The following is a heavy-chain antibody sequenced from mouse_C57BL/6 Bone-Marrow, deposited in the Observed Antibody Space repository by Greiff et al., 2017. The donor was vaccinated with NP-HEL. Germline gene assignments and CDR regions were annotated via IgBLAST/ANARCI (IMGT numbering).Heavy chain of an antibody. D-gene: IGHD1-1*01. J-gene: IGHJ4*01. CDR2: IYPRSGNT. V-gene: IGHV1-81*01. CDR3: ARGRATVAMDY. Sequence: QVHVKQSGAELARPGASVKLSCKASGYTFTSYGISWVKQRTGQGLEWIGEIYPRSGNTYYNEKFKGKATLTADKSSSTAYMELRSLTSEDSAVYFCARGRATVAMDYWGQGTSVTVSS. CDR1: GYTFTSYG.